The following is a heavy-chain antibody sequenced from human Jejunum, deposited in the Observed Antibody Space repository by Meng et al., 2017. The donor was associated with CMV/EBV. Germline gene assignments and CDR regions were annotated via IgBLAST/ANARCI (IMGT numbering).Heavy chain of an antibody. CDR3: VKDFAWSIDF. D-gene: IGHD3-3*01. J-gene: IGHJ4*02. Sequence: LWRPGGGFFRLGGSQSLSCAASGFSFSASVMHWVRQDPGQGLVWVARINHDGTETIYRDSVRGRFTVSRDNTKNTVSLEMNSLRVEDTALYYCVKDFAWSIDFWGQGVLVTVSS. V-gene: IGHV3-74*01. CDR2: INHDGTET. CDR1: GFSFSASV.